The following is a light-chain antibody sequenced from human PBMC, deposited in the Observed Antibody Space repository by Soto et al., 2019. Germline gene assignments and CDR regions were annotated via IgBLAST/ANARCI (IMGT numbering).Light chain of an antibody. Sequence: QSALTQPASVSGSPGQSITISCTGTSSDVGAYNYVSWYPQHPGKAPKLMIFEVSDRPSGVSNRFSGSKSGNTASLTISGLQSEDEADYYCSSYTSSNTLVFGGGTKLTVL. CDR3: SSYTSSNTLV. CDR2: EVS. J-gene: IGLJ2*01. CDR1: SSDVGAYNY. V-gene: IGLV2-14*01.